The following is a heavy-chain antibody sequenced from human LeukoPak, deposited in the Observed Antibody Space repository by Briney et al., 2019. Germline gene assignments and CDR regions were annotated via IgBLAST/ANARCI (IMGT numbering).Heavy chain of an antibody. J-gene: IGHJ5*02. CDR1: GGSISSYY. V-gene: IGHV4-59*12. CDR2: IHYSGST. CDR3: ARDLRALYAFDP. D-gene: IGHD2-2*02. Sequence: PSETLSLTCTVSGGSISSYYWSWIRQPPGKGLEWIGYIHYSGSTNYNPSLKSRVTISVDTSKNQFSLKLSSVTAADTAVYYCARDLRALYAFDPWGQGTLVTVSA.